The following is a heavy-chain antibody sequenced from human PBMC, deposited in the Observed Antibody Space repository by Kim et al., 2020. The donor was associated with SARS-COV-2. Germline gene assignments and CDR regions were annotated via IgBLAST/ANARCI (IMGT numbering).Heavy chain of an antibody. J-gene: IGHJ4*02. Sequence: QRCQGRVTMTRDTSTSTVYMELSSLRSEDTAVYYCARDRVSAVASNYFDYWGQGTLVTVSS. D-gene: IGHD6-19*01. CDR3: ARDRVSAVASNYFDY. V-gene: IGHV1-46*01.